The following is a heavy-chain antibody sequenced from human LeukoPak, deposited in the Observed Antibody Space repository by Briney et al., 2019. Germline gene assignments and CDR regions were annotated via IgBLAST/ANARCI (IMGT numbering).Heavy chain of an antibody. D-gene: IGHD1-26*01. CDR1: GYTLTELS. V-gene: IGHV1-24*01. CDR3: ATDRGDYYYYGMDV. J-gene: IGHJ6*02. Sequence: ASVKVSCKVSGYTLTELSMHWVRQAPGKGLEWMGGFDPEDGETIYAQKFQGRVTMTEDTSTDTAYMELSSLRSEDTAVYYCATDRGDYYYYGMDVWGQGTTVTVSS. CDR2: FDPEDGET.